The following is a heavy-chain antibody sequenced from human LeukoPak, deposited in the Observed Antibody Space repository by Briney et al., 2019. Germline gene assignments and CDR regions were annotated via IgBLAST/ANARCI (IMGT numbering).Heavy chain of an antibody. V-gene: IGHV3-53*04. CDR1: GVAVSSNY. CDR2: IYIGGST. D-gene: IGHD5-12*01. CDR3: ARDGVATGLDY. J-gene: IGHJ4*02. Sequence: PGGSLRLSCAASGVAVSSNYMSWVRQAPGEGLEWVSVIYIGGSTYYADSVKGRFTISRHNSKNTLYLQMNSLRAEDTAVYYCARDGVATGLDYWGQGTLVTVSS.